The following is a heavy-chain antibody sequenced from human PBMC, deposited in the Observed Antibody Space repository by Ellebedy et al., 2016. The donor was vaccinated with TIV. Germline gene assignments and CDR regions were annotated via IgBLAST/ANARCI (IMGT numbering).Heavy chain of an antibody. CDR1: GGSISRSTYY. Sequence: MPGGSLRLSCSVSGGSISRSTYYWGWIRQPPRKGLEWIGSIHSGGVTYYNPSLKSRVTVSLDMSKNRFSLDLSSVAAADTAVYYCVTARRDPYYSGMDVWGQGTTVIVSS. CDR3: VTARRDPYYSGMDV. V-gene: IGHV4-39*02. CDR2: IHSGGVT. J-gene: IGHJ6*02.